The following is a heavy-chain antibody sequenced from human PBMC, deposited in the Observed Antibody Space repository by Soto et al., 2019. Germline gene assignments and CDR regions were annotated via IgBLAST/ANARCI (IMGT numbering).Heavy chain of an antibody. CDR2: IKGDGSET. D-gene: IGHD5-12*01. CDR1: GFTFSSYW. J-gene: IGHJ4*02. Sequence: GGSLRLSXAASGFTFSSYWMHWVRQAPGKGLVWVSRIKGDGSETNYADSVKGRFTISRDNAKNTLYLQLNSLRAEDKAVYYCLIGNSGYGNFGYWGQGTRVTVSS. V-gene: IGHV3-74*01. CDR3: LIGNSGYGNFGY.